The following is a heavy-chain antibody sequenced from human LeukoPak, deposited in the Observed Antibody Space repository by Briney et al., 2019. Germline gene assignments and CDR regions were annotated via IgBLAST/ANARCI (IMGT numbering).Heavy chain of an antibody. CDR1: GFTFSDHY. D-gene: IGHD6-13*01. Sequence: GGSLRLSCAASGFTFSDHYMDWVRQAPGKGLEWVGRTRKKTNSYTTEYAASVKGRFTISRDGSKNSLYLQMNSLKAEDTAVYYCARVSPGIAAAGTGYWGQGTLVTVSS. V-gene: IGHV3-72*01. J-gene: IGHJ4*02. CDR3: ARVSPGIAAAGTGY. CDR2: TRKKTNSYTT.